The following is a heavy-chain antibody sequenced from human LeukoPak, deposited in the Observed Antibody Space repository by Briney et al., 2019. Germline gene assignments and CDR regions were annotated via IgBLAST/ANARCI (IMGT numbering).Heavy chain of an antibody. D-gene: IGHD6-13*01. CDR2: NITSSRSI. CDR1: GFTVSNYS. Sequence: PGGPLRLPCAASGFTVSNYSMNWVRQAPGKGLEVVSYNITSSRSIYYADSVKSPFTISRDNAKHTLYLQMNSLRAKDTAVYYCAREGFSRGYYYYYYMDVWGKGTTVTVSS. J-gene: IGHJ6*03. CDR3: AREGFSRGYYYYYYMDV. V-gene: IGHV3-48*01.